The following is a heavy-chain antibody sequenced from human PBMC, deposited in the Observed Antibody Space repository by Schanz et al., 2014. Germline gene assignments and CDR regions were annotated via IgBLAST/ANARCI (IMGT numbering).Heavy chain of an antibody. V-gene: IGHV3-11*05. CDR3: AREQIMAAAGRVDY. CDR2: ISSTTTYT. D-gene: IGHD6-13*01. J-gene: IGHJ4*01. Sequence: QVQLVESGGGLVKPGGSLRLSCAASGFTFSDYYMSWIRQAPGKGLEWVSYISSTTTYTNYADSVKGRFTISRDNANNALYLQMNSLRAEDTAVYYCAREQIMAAAGRVDYWGHGTLVTVSS. CDR1: GFTFSDYY.